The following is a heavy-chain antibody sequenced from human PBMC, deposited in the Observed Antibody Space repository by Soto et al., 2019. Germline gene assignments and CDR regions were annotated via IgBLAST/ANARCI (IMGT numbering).Heavy chain of an antibody. D-gene: IGHD3-22*01. J-gene: IGHJ3*02. Sequence: QVQLVESGGGVVQPGRSLRLSCAASGFTFSSYAMHWVRQVPGKGLEWVAVISYDGSNQYYADSVKGRFTIYRNNSKNELSLQMNSLRAEVTAGYYCARDFSYDSRGDAFDSWGQWTMVTVSS. CDR2: ISYDGSNQ. CDR3: ARDFSYDSRGDAFDS. V-gene: IGHV3-30-3*01. CDR1: GFTFSSYA.